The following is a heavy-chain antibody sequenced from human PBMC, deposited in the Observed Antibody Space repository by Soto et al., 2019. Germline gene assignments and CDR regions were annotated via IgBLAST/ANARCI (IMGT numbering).Heavy chain of an antibody. D-gene: IGHD2-15*01. CDR2: IYDDGSA. J-gene: IGHJ5*02. Sequence: PSETLSLTCTVSGGSISSSYWSWIRQPPGKGLEWLAYIYDDGSANYNPSHKSRATISLDMSKNQFSLKLTSVTAADTAVYYCARDKYCSGGSCRKNWFDPWGQGTLVTVSS. CDR1: GGSISSSY. CDR3: ARDKYCSGGSCRKNWFDP. V-gene: IGHV4-59*01.